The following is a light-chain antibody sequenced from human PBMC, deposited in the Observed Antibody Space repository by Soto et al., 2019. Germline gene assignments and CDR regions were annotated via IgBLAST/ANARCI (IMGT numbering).Light chain of an antibody. Sequence: EIVLTQSPGTLSLSPGERATLSCRASQSVSGSYLAWYQQKPGQAPRLLIYGASSRATGIPDRFSGSGSGKDSTIMINRLEPEDFAVYYCQQYGSSPPWYTFGQGTKLEI. CDR3: QQYGSSPPWYT. J-gene: IGKJ2*01. CDR1: QSVSGSY. V-gene: IGKV3-20*01. CDR2: GAS.